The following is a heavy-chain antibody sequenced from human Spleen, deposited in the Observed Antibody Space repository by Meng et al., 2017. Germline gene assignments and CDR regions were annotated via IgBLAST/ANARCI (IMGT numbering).Heavy chain of an antibody. V-gene: IGHV4-38-2*01. Sequence: SETLSLTCAVSGYSITGSYNWGWIRQSPGKGLEWIGSIYQSGSTYYNPSLKSRVTMSADTSKNQFSLKLTSVTAADTAVYYCARYNWNDAWFDPWGQGTLVTVSS. CDR2: IYQSGST. D-gene: IGHD1-1*01. CDR1: GYSITGSYN. CDR3: ARYNWNDAWFDP. J-gene: IGHJ5*02.